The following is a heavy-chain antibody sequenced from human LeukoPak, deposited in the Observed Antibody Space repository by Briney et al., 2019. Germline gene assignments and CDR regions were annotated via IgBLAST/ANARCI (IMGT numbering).Heavy chain of an antibody. J-gene: IGHJ4*02. D-gene: IGHD3-22*01. V-gene: IGHV3-53*01. CDR1: GFTVSSNS. CDR2: IYSGGST. CDR3: ARRAGDYSHPYDY. Sequence: GGSLRLSCTVSGFTVSSNSMSWVRQAPGKGLEWVSFIYSGGSTHYSDSVKGRFNISRDNSKDTLYLQMNSLTAEDTAVYYCARRAGDYSHPYDYWGQGTLVTVSS.